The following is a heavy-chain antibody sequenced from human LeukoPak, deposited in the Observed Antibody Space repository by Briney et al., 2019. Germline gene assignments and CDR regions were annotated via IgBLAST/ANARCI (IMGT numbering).Heavy chain of an antibody. J-gene: IGHJ4*02. CDR3: AKDRARTTVTGKEDC. V-gene: IGHV3-23*01. CDR1: GFTFSSYA. CDR2: ISGSGGST. Sequence: PGGSLRLSCATSGFTFSSYAMSWVRQAPGKGLEWVSGISGSGGSTYYADSVKGRFTISRDSSENTVFLQMNSLRGEDTAVYYCAKDRARTTVTGKEDCWGQGTLVTVSS. D-gene: IGHD4-17*01.